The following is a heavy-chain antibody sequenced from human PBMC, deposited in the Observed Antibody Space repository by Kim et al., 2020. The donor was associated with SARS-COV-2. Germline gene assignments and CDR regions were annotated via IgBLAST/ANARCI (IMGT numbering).Heavy chain of an antibody. J-gene: IGHJ3*02. CDR1: GYTFTSYG. D-gene: IGHD6-19*01. V-gene: IGHV1-18*04. CDR2: ISAYNGNT. CDR3: ASSVGIAVAVFRQDAFDI. Sequence: ASVKVSCKASGYTFTSYGISWVRQAPGQGLEWMGWISAYNGNTNYAQKLQGRVTMTTDTSTSTAYMELRSLRSDDTAVYYCASSVGIAVAVFRQDAFDIWGQGTMVTVSS.